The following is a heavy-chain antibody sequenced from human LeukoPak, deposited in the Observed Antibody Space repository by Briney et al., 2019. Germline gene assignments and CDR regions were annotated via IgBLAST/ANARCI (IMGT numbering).Heavy chain of an antibody. CDR3: ARESAFDI. CDR2: IIPIFGTA. CDR1: GYTFTSFG. J-gene: IGHJ3*02. Sequence: SVKVSCKASGYTFTSFGISWVRQAPGQGLEWMGGIIPIFGTANYAQKFQGRVTITADESTSTAYMELSSLRSEDTAVYYCARESAFDIWGQGTMVTVSS. V-gene: IGHV1-69*13.